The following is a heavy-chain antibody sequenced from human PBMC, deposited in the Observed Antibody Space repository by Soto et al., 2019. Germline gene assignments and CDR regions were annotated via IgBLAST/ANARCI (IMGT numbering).Heavy chain of an antibody. Sequence: SETLSLTCTVSGGSVSSGSYYWSWIRQPPGKGLEWIGYIYYSGSTNYNPSLKSRVTISVDTSRNQFSLKLSSVTAADTAVYYCARDLTGYCSSTSCYLYYYYGMDVWGQGTTVTVSS. CDR3: ARDLTGYCSSTSCYLYYYYGMDV. J-gene: IGHJ6*02. D-gene: IGHD2-2*01. CDR1: GGSVSSGSYY. CDR2: IYYSGST. V-gene: IGHV4-61*01.